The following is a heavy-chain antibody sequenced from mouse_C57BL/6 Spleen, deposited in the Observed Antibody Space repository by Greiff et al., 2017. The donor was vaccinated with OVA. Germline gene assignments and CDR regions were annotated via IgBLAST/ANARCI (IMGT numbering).Heavy chain of an antibody. CDR1: GFTFSDFY. CDR2: SRNKANDYTT. J-gene: IGHJ4*01. V-gene: IGHV7-1*01. Sequence: EVKLMESGGGLVQSGRSLRLSCAPSGFTFSDFYMEWVRQAPGKGLEWIAASRNKANDYTTEYSASVKGRFIVSRDTSQSILYLQMNALRAEDTAIYYCARDARGNAMDYWGQGTSVTVSS. CDR3: ARDARGNAMDY.